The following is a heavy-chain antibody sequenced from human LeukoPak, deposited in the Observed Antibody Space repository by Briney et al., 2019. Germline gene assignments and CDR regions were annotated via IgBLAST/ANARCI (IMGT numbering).Heavy chain of an antibody. D-gene: IGHD2-2*01. CDR2: ISAYNGNT. Sequence: ASVKVSCKASGYTFTSYGISWVRQAPGQGLEWMGWISAYNGNTNYAQKLQGRVTMTTDTSTSTAYMELRSLRSDDTAVYYCARAGQLLFLLHDAFDIWGQGTMVTVSS. CDR1: GYTFTSYG. CDR3: ARAGQLLFLLHDAFDI. V-gene: IGHV1-18*01. J-gene: IGHJ3*02.